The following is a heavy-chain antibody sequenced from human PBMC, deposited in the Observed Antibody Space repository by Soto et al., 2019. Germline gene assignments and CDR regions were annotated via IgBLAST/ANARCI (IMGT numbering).Heavy chain of an antibody. CDR3: ADSKKQDFGEF. CDR1: GGTFNTYA. Sequence: QVQLVQSGAEVKKPGSSVKVSCKASGGTFNTYAINWVRQAPGQGLEWVGGILPIFGTVNYAQNLQGRVTITADKSPSTAYMELSGLRSEDTAVYYCADSKKQDFGEFWGQGTLVTVSS. D-gene: IGHD3-10*01. V-gene: IGHV1-69*14. J-gene: IGHJ4*02. CDR2: ILPIFGTV.